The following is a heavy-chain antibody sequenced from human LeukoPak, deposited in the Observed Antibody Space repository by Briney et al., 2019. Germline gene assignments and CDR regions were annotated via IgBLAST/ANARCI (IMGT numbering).Heavy chain of an antibody. D-gene: IGHD5-18*01. J-gene: IGHJ4*01. CDR1: GFTFSSYE. CDR3: ARDGARAMDTASLCFDY. Sequence: AGGSLRLSCAASGFTFSSYEMNWVRQAPGKGLEWVSYISSSGSTIYYADSVKGRFTISRDNAKNSLYLQMNSLRAEDTAVYYCARDGARAMDTASLCFDYWGQGTLVTVSS. V-gene: IGHV3-48*03. CDR2: ISSSGSTI.